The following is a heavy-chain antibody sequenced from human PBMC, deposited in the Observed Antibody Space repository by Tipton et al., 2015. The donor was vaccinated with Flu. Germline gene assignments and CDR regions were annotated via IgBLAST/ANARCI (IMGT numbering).Heavy chain of an antibody. V-gene: IGHV3-53*01. D-gene: IGHD4-17*01. J-gene: IGHJ3*01. CDR2: IYNGGDI. Sequence: QLVQSGGGLIQPGGSLRLSCAASGFTVSSNYMSWVRQAPGKGLEWVSVIYNGGDIYYGDSVRGRFTMSRDVSRNTVYLEVSIVRVEDTAMYYCVRGPYGDHADAFDVWGQGTLVTVSS. CDR1: GFTVSSNY. CDR3: VRGPYGDHADAFDV.